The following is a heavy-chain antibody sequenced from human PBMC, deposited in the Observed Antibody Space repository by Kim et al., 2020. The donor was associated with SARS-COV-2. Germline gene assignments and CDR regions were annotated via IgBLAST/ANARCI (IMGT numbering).Heavy chain of an antibody. CDR1: GFSFSDYW. CDR2: IKEDGSAK. Sequence: GGSLRLSCAASGFSFSDYWMTWVRQVPGKGPEWVANIKEDGSAKYYVDSVKGRFTISRDNTKNSLYLQMNSLRAEDTAVYYCARGGASSIWIDYWGQGTLVTVPS. CDR3: ARGGASSIWIDY. V-gene: IGHV3-7*03. D-gene: IGHD6-6*01. J-gene: IGHJ4*02.